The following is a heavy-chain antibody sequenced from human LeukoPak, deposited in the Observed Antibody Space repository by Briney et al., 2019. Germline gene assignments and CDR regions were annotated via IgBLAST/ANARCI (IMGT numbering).Heavy chain of an antibody. V-gene: IGHV1-2*02. J-gene: IGHJ4*02. Sequence: ASVKVSCKASGFTFTGYYMHWVRQAPGQGLEWMGWINPNSGGTNYAHKFQGRVTMTRDTSISTAYMELRRLRSDDTAVYYCARSDVEMATMLDYWGQGTLVTVSS. CDR3: ARSDVEMATMLDY. CDR2: INPNSGGT. D-gene: IGHD5-24*01. CDR1: GFTFTGYY.